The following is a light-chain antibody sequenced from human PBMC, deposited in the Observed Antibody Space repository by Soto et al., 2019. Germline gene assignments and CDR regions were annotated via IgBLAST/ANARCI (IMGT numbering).Light chain of an antibody. Sequence: QSALTEPASVSGSPGQSITISCTGTSSDVGYYNYVSWYQHHPGKAPKLIIYEVSNRPSGVSNRFSGSKSGNTASLTISGLQAEDDDDYYCSSYTTSSTQVLGGGTKVTVL. CDR1: SSDVGYYNY. CDR2: EVS. J-gene: IGLJ2*01. V-gene: IGLV2-14*01. CDR3: SSYTTSSTQV.